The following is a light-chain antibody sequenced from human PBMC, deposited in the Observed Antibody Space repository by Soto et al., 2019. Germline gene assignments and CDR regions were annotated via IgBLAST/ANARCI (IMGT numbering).Light chain of an antibody. Sequence: EIVLTQSPAPLSVSPGERVPLSSRVSQSVSSNLAWYQQKPGQAPRLLIFGASTRATGIPARFSGSGSGTEFTLTISSLQSEDFAVYYCQQRGDWPPITFGQGTRLEIK. CDR3: QQRGDWPPIT. V-gene: IGKV3-15*01. CDR2: GAS. J-gene: IGKJ5*01. CDR1: QSVSSN.